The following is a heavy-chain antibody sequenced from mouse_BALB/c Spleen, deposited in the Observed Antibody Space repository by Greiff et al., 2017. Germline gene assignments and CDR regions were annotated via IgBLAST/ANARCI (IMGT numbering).Heavy chain of an antibody. CDR3: ARDLTTVVATDAMDY. Sequence: VKLMESGPGLVAPSQSLTISCTVSGFSLTSYGVYWVRQPPGKGLEWLGGIWAGGSTNYNSALMSRLSISKDNSKSHVFLKMNSLQTDETAMYSCARDLTTVVATDAMDYWGQGTSVTVSS. J-gene: IGHJ4*01. V-gene: IGHV2-9*02. D-gene: IGHD1-1*01. CDR2: IWAGGST. CDR1: GFSLTSYG.